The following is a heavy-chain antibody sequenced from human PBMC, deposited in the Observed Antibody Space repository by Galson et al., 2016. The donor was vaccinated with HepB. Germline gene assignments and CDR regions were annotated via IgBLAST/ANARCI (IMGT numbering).Heavy chain of an antibody. CDR1: GGSIGSYY. D-gene: IGHD5-12*01. Sequence: SETLSLTCTVSGGSIGSYYWSWIRQPPGKGLEWIGYIYYTGSTNKNTSLQSRVTISVDTSENKFSLKLKSVTAADTAVYYCARGAATIAGAFDYWGQGTLVTVSS. J-gene: IGHJ4*02. CDR2: IYYTGST. V-gene: IGHV4-59*01. CDR3: ARGAATIAGAFDY.